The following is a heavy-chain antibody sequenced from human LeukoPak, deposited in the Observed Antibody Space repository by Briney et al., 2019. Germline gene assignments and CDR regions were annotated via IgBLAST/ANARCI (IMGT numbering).Heavy chain of an antibody. Sequence: SETLSLTCAVYGGSFSGYYWSWIRQPPGKGLKWIGEINHSGSTNYNPSLKSRVTISVDTSKNQFSLKLSSVTAADTAVYYCARPTSSGGRPLIGWFDPWGQGTLVTVSS. CDR1: GGSFSGYY. CDR2: INHSGST. V-gene: IGHV4-34*01. CDR3: ARPTSSGGRPLIGWFDP. D-gene: IGHD2-15*01. J-gene: IGHJ5*02.